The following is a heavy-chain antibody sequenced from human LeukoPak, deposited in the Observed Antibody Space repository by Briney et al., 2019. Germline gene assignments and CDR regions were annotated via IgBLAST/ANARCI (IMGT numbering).Heavy chain of an antibody. Sequence: SETLSLTCTVSGGSISGYYWSWIRQPPGKGLEWIGYIYYSGSTNYNPSLKSRVTISVDTSKNQFSLKLSSVTAADTAVYYCASRELVVPAAIGFDPWGQGTLVTVSS. V-gene: IGHV4-59*01. CDR3: ASRELVVPAAIGFDP. D-gene: IGHD2-2*02. J-gene: IGHJ5*02. CDR2: IYYSGST. CDR1: GGSISGYY.